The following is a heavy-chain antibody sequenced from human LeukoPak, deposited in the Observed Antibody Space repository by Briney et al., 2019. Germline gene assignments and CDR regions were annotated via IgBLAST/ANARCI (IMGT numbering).Heavy chain of an antibody. V-gene: IGHV3-23*01. J-gene: IGHJ4*02. CDR3: AKTRSMVFRYYSDY. D-gene: IGHD3/OR15-3a*01. CDR1: GFTFSSYA. Sequence: GGSLRLSCAASGFTFSSYAMSWVRQAPGKGLEWVSAISGSGGSTYYADSVKGRFTISRDNSKNTLYLQMSSLRAEDTAVYYCAKTRSMVFRYYSDYWGQGTLVTVSS. CDR2: ISGSGGST.